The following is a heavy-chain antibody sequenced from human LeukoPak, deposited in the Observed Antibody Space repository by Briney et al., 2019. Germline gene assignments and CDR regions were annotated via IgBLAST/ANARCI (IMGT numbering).Heavy chain of an antibody. D-gene: IGHD6-19*01. V-gene: IGHV3-23*01. Sequence: PAGSLRLSCAASGFTFSSYAMSWGRQAPGKGLEWVSAISGSGGSTYYADSVKGRFTISRDNTKNTLYLQMTGLRAEDTAVYYCAKGEAAVAYRIKFDYWGQGTLVTVSS. J-gene: IGHJ4*02. CDR2: ISGSGGST. CDR1: GFTFSSYA. CDR3: AKGEAAVAYRIKFDY.